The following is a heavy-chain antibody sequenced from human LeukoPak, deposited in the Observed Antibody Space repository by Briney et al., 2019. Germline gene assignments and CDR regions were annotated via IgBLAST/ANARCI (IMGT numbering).Heavy chain of an antibody. CDR1: GDSVSSNSAA. V-gene: IGHV6-1*01. CDR2: TYYRSEWYN. Sequence: SQTLSLTCAISGDSVSSNSAAWNWIRQSPSRGLEWLGSTYYRSEWYNDYAVSVKSRITINPDTSKNQFSLQLNSVTPEDTAVYYCAKLAGIAAAGTTFDYWGQGTLVTVSS. J-gene: IGHJ4*02. D-gene: IGHD6-13*01. CDR3: AKLAGIAAAGTTFDY.